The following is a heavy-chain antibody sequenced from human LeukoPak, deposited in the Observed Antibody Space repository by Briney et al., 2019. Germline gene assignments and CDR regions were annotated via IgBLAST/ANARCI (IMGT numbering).Heavy chain of an antibody. CDR3: AREDYHYDSSGHRSLYYFDY. J-gene: IGHJ4*02. CDR1: GFTFSSYA. CDR2: ISYDGSNK. D-gene: IGHD3-22*01. V-gene: IGHV3-30-3*01. Sequence: GGSQRLSCAASGFTFSSYAMHWVRQAPGKGLEWVTVISYDGSNKYYADSVKGRFTISRDNSKNTLYLQMNSLRAEDTAAYYCAREDYHYDSSGHRSLYYFDYWGQGTLVTVSS.